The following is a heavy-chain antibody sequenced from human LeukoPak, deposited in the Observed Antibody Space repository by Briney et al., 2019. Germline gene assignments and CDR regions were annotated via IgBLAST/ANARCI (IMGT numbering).Heavy chain of an antibody. J-gene: IGHJ3*02. V-gene: IGHV4-59*01. Sequence: SETLSLTCTVSGGSISSYYWSWIRQPPGKGLEWIGYIYYSGSTNYNPSLKSRVTISVDTSKNQFSLKLSSVTAADTAVYYCARASGRWLQRVAAFDIWGQGTMVTVSS. CDR1: GGSISSYY. D-gene: IGHD5-24*01. CDR2: IYYSGST. CDR3: ARASGRWLQRVAAFDI.